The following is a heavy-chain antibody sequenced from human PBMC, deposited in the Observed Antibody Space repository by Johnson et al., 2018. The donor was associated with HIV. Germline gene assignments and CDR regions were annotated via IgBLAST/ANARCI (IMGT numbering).Heavy chain of an antibody. CDR1: RSSFSTYW. CDR3: ARWVDTTFDI. CDR2: IRQDGNEI. V-gene: IGHV3-7*02. D-gene: IGHD5-18*01. Sequence: VQLVESGGGLVQPGGSLKLSCAASRSSFSTYWMAWVRQAPGKRLEWLTNIRQDGNEINYVDSVKGRFTISRDNANNSLYLQMNSLRAEATAVYYCARWVDTTFDIWGQGTMVTVSS. J-gene: IGHJ3*02.